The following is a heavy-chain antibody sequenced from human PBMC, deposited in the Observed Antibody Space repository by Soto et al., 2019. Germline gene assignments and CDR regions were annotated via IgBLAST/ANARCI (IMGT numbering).Heavy chain of an antibody. CDR1: GSTFTSYG. V-gene: IGHV1-18*01. J-gene: IGHJ5*02. CDR2: ISAYNYNT. Sequence: QVQLVQFGAEGKKPGASVKVSCKASGSTFTSYGLSGVRQAPGQGLEGMGRISAYNYNTNNAQKLQGRLTMTTNTPTITAYMELRSLRSDDTAVYYCARGVGALGHWFDPWGQGTLVTVSS. CDR3: ARGVGALGHWFDP. D-gene: IGHD1-26*01.